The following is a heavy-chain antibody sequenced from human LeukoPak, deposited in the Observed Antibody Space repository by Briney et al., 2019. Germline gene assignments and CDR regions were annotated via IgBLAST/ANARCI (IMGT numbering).Heavy chain of an antibody. CDR2: IRSKAYGGTT. J-gene: IGHJ5*02. CDR1: GFTFGDYA. Sequence: GGSLRLSCAASGFTFGDYAMSWVRQAPGKGLKWVGFIRSKAYGGTTEYAASVKGRFTISRDDSKSIAYLQMNSLKTEDTAVYYCTREAGYYDILTGYYGSDPWGQGTLVTVSS. CDR3: TREAGYYDILTGYYGSDP. V-gene: IGHV3-49*04. D-gene: IGHD3-9*01.